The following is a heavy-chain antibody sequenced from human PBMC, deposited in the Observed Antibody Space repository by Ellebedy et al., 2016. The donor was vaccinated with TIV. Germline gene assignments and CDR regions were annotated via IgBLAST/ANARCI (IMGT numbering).Heavy chain of an antibody. CDR3: ARGGIVVVPAPPDV. D-gene: IGHD2-2*01. Sequence: SETLSLXXAVYVGSFSGHSWTWIRQPPGKGLEWIGEINHSGSTNYNPSLKSRVTMSVDTSKNQFSLKLRSVTAADTAVYYCARGGIVVVPAPPDVWGQGTTVTVSS. CDR1: VGSFSGHS. J-gene: IGHJ6*02. V-gene: IGHV4-34*01. CDR2: INHSGST.